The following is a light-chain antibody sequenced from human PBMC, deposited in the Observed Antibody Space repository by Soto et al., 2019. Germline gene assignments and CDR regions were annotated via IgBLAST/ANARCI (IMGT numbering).Light chain of an antibody. J-gene: IGKJ2*01. CDR2: AAS. Sequence: EIVLTQSPATLSLSPGERATLSCRASQRVSSYLAVYQQNPGQAARLLSYAASNRSTGIPARFSDSGSGTGFTLTIRSPETEEFAGYYCQQRSNWPRTFDQGTKLEIK. CDR3: QQRSNWPRT. CDR1: QRVSSY. V-gene: IGKV3-11*01.